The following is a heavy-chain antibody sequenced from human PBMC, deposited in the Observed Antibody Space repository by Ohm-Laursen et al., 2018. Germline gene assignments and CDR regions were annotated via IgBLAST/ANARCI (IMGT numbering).Heavy chain of an antibody. CDR1: GFTFSSYS. D-gene: IGHD3-22*01. J-gene: IGHJ6*02. V-gene: IGHV3-21*01. CDR2: ISSSSSYI. Sequence: SLRLSCAASGFTFSSYSMNWVRQAPGKGLEWVSSISSSSSYIYYADSVKGRFTISRDNAKNSLYLQMNSLRAEDTAVYYCARKAAYYYDSSGPGGMDVWGQGTTVTVSS. CDR3: ARKAAYYYDSSGPGGMDV.